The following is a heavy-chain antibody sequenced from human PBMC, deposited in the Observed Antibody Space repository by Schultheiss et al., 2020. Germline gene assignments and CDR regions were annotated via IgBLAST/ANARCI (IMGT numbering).Heavy chain of an antibody. CDR2: ISYDGGNK. CDR1: GFTFSSYG. V-gene: IGHV3-30*18. Sequence: GESLKISCAASGFTFSSYGMHWVRQAPGKGLEWVAIISYDGGNKYYADSVKGRFTISRDNSKNTLYLQMNSLRAEDSALYYCANPAVAGAGGDYWGQGTLVTVSS. D-gene: IGHD6-19*01. J-gene: IGHJ4*02. CDR3: ANPAVAGAGGDY.